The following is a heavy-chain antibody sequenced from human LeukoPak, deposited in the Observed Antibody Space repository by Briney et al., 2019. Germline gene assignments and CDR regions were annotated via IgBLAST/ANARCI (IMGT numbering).Heavy chain of an antibody. CDR3: ASARLGPGLEGAFDI. CDR2: IYYSGST. V-gene: IGHV4-59*01. CDR1: GGSISSYF. J-gene: IGHJ3*02. D-gene: IGHD6-25*01. Sequence: SETLSLTCTVSGGSISSYFWSWIRQPPGKGLEWIGYIYYSGSTNYNPSLKSRVTISVDTSKNQFSLKLSSVTAADTAVYYCASARLGPGLEGAFDIWGQGTMVTVSS.